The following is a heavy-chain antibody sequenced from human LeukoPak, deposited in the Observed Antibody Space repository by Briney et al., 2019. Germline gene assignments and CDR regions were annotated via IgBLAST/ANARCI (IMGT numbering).Heavy chain of an antibody. J-gene: IGHJ4*02. CDR2: IYHGGSP. V-gene: IGHV4-4*02. D-gene: IGHD3-10*01. Sequence: PSGTLSLTCTVSGDSISSSDWCTWVRQPPGEGPEWIGEIYHGGSPNYNPSLKSRVTISVDKSENQFSLKLTSVTAADTAVYYCARRIGEKPYWGQGALVTVSS. CDR1: GDSISSSDW. CDR3: ARRIGEKPY.